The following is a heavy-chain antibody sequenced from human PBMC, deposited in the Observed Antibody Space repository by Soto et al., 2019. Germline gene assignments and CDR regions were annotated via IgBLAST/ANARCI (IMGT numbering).Heavy chain of an antibody. CDR1: GGSISSSNW. Sequence: TSETLSLTGAVSGGSISSSNWWSWVRQPPGKGLEWIGEIYHSGSTNYNPSLKSRVTISVDKSKNQFSLKLSSVTAADTAVYYCARSPDSSGYYPRWYYYGMDVWGQGTTVTVSS. J-gene: IGHJ6*02. CDR3: ARSPDSSGYYPRWYYYGMDV. D-gene: IGHD3-22*01. CDR2: IYHSGST. V-gene: IGHV4-4*02.